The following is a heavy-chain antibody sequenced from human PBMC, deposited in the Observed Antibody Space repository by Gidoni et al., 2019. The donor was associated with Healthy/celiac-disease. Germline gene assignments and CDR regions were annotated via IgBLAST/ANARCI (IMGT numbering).Heavy chain of an antibody. Sequence: EVQLVESGGGLVQPGGSLRLSCAASGFTFSSYSMNWVRQAPGEGLEWVSYISSSSSTIYYADSVKGRFTISRDNAKNSLYLQMNSLRDEDTAVYYCARDSLPQTYCTGGVCPETPFDYWGQGTLVTVSS. D-gene: IGHD2-8*02. V-gene: IGHV3-48*02. J-gene: IGHJ4*02. CDR3: ARDSLPQTYCTGGVCPETPFDY. CDR1: GFTFSSYS. CDR2: ISSSSSTI.